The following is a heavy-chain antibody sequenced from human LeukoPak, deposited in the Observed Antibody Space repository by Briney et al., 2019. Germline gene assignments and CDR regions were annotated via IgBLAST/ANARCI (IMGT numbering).Heavy chain of an antibody. V-gene: IGHV4-30-4*08. J-gene: IGHJ4*02. D-gene: IGHD3-22*01. Sequence: PSETLSLTCTVSGGSISSGDYYWSWIRQPPGKGLEWIGYIYYIGSTYYNSSLKSRVTISVDTYKNQLSLKLSSVTAADTAVYSCAREWLLESIDYWGQGPLVTVSS. CDR1: GGSISSGDYY. CDR2: IYYIGST. CDR3: AREWLLESIDY.